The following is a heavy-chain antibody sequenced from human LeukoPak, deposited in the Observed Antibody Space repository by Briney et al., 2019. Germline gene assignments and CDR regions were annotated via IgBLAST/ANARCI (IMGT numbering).Heavy chain of an antibody. V-gene: IGHV1-18*01. CDR3: ARSYCSGSSCYSEFDY. J-gene: IGHJ4*02. Sequence: KLQGRVTMTTDTSTSTAYMELRSLRSDDTAVYYCARSYCSGSSCYSEFDYWGQGTLVTVSS. D-gene: IGHD2-15*01.